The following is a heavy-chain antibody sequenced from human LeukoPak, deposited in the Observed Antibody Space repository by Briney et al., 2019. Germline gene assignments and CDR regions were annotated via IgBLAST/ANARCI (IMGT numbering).Heavy chain of an antibody. V-gene: IGHV1-2*02. CDR1: GYTFTGYY. J-gene: IGHJ5*02. D-gene: IGHD3-10*01. Sequence: GASVKVSCKASGYTFTGYYIFWVRQAPGQGLEWIGWINPNSGGTNYAQEFQGRVTMTRDTSITTAYMELSTLRSDDTAVYYCALIGDHAWFDPWGQGTLVTVSS. CDR3: ALIGDHAWFDP. CDR2: INPNSGGT.